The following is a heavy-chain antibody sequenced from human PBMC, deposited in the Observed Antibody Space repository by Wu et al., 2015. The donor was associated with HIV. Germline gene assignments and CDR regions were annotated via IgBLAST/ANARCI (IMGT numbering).Heavy chain of an antibody. J-gene: IGHJ3*02. CDR3: ARDVAVRGVITHDAFDI. CDR2: ISAYNGNT. V-gene: IGHV1-18*01. CDR1: GYTFTSYG. Sequence: QVQLVQSGAEVKKPGASVKVSCKASGYTFTSYGISWVRQAPGQGLEWMGWISAYNGNTNYAQKLQGRVTMTTDTSTSTAYMELRSLRSDDTAVYYCARDVAVRGVITHDAFDIWGQGTMVTVSS. D-gene: IGHD3-10*01.